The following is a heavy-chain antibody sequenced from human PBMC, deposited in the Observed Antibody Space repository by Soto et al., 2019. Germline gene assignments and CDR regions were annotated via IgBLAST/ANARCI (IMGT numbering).Heavy chain of an antibody. V-gene: IGHV4-4*02. D-gene: IGHD6-6*01. CDR3: ARGGAARPYYYYYYGMDV. CDR2: IYHSGST. J-gene: IGHJ6*02. CDR1: GGSISSSNW. Sequence: SETLSLTCAVSGGSISSSNWWSWVRQPPGKGVEWIGEIYHSGSTNYNPSLKSRVTISVDKSKNQFSLKLSSVTAADTAVYYCARGGAARPYYYYYYGMDVWGQGTTVTVSS.